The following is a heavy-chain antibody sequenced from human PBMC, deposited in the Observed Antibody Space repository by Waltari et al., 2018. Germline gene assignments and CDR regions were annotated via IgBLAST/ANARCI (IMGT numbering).Heavy chain of an antibody. CDR1: GFTFRRYW. Sequence: EVQLVESGGGLVQPGGSLRLSCAASGFTFRRYWMSWVRQAPGKGLEWVANIKQDGSEKYYVDSVKGRFTISRDNAKNSLYLQMNSLRAEDTAVYYCARVHSGTYNWFDPWGQGTLVTVSS. V-gene: IGHV3-7*01. CDR2: IKQDGSEK. J-gene: IGHJ5*02. D-gene: IGHD1-26*01. CDR3: ARVHSGTYNWFDP.